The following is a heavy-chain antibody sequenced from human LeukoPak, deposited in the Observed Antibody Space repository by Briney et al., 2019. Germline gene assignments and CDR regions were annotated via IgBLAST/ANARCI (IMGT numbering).Heavy chain of an antibody. V-gene: IGHV1-69*13. Sequence: SVNVSCKASGGTFSSYAISWVRQAPGQGLEWMGGIIPIFGTANYAQKFQGRVTITADESTSTAYMELSSLRSEDTAVYYCAREHIVVVTAIQGYYYYGMDVWGQGTTVTVSS. D-gene: IGHD2-21*02. CDR1: GGTFSSYA. CDR3: AREHIVVVTAIQGYYYYGMDV. CDR2: IIPIFGTA. J-gene: IGHJ6*02.